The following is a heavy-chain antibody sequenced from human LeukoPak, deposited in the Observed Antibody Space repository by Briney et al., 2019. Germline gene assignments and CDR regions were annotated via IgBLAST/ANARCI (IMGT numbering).Heavy chain of an antibody. CDR2: ISGSGGST. J-gene: IGHJ4*02. V-gene: IGHV3-23*01. CDR1: GFTFSSYA. CDR3: AKARRYCSGGSCYPYFDY. Sequence: PGGSLRLSCAASGFTFSSYAMSWVRQAPGKGLEWVSAISGSGGSTYYADSVKGRFTISRDNSKNTLYLQMNSLRAEDTAVYYCAKARRYCSGGSCYPYFDYWGQGTLVTVSS. D-gene: IGHD2-15*01.